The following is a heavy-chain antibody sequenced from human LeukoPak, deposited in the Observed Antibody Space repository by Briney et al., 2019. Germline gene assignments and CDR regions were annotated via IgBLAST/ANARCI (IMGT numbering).Heavy chain of an antibody. J-gene: IGHJ1*01. CDR3: AKRDLVRGALGY. CDR1: GFTFSSYW. Sequence: PGGSLRLSCAASGFTFSSYWMHWVRQAPGKGLVWVSRINSDGSSTSYADSVKGRFTISRDNAKNTLYLQMNSLRAEDTAVYYCAKRDLVRGALGYWGQGTLVTVSS. V-gene: IGHV3-74*01. D-gene: IGHD3-10*01. CDR2: INSDGSST.